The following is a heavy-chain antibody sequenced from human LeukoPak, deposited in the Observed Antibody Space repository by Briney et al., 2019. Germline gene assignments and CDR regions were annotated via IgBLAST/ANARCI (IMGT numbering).Heavy chain of an antibody. CDR2: IYYSGSS. CDR3: ARHTPYGSGSYYVGFDP. V-gene: IGHV4-39*01. Sequence: PSETLSLSCTVSGGSISSSGYYWGWIRPPPGKGLEWIGSIYYSGSSYYNPSLKSRVTISVDTSKYQFSLMLSSVTAADTAVYYCARHTPYGSGSYYVGFDPWGQGTLVTVSS. CDR1: GGSISSSGYY. J-gene: IGHJ5*02. D-gene: IGHD3-10*01.